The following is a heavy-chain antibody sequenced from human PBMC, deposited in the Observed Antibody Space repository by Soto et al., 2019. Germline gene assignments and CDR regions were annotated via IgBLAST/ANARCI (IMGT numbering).Heavy chain of an antibody. D-gene: IGHD6-19*01. V-gene: IGHV4-59*08. CDR2: IYYSGST. J-gene: IGHJ4*02. Sequence: SETLSLTCTVSGGSISSYYWSWIRQPPGKGLEWIGYIYYSGSTNYNPSLKSRVTISVDTSKNQFSLKLSSVTAADTAVYYCARQAKSSGYDYWGQGTLVTVS. CDR1: GGSISSYY. CDR3: ARQAKSSGYDY.